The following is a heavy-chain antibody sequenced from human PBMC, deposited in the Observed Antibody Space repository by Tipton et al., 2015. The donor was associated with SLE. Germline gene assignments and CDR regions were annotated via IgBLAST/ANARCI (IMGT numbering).Heavy chain of an antibody. CDR1: GFLFSSSW. D-gene: IGHD6-6*01. V-gene: IGHV3-7*03. CDR2: IKQGGSEK. Sequence: SLRLSCGASGFLFSSSWMGWVRQAPGKGLEWVANIKQGGSEKYYVDSVKGRFSISRDNAKNSLYLQMNSLRAEDTALYYCAKGGFSSSAGDYFDYWGQGTLVTVSS. J-gene: IGHJ4*02. CDR3: AKGGFSSSAGDYFDY.